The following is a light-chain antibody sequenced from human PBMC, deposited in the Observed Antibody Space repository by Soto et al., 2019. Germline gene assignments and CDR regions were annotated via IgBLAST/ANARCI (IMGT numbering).Light chain of an antibody. V-gene: IGKV1-39*01. CDR2: SIS. J-gene: IGKJ4*01. Sequence: DIQLTQSPSSLSASVGDRVSITCRTSQTITSYLNWYHHRPGQAPKLLIYSISNLQSGVPSRFSAGGTGTEFTLTISSLQHEDFGSYSWQQTSTLPPTFGGGTRVQIK. CDR3: QQTSTLPPT. CDR1: QTITSY.